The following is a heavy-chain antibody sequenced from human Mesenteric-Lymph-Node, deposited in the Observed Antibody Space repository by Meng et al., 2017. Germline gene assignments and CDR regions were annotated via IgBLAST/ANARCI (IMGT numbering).Heavy chain of an antibody. V-gene: IGHV1-3*01. CDR2: INAGNGNT. CDR3: ARTGCSSSSCYDY. D-gene: IGHD2-2*01. CDR1: GYSFTTYA. Sequence: GREVKKPWASVKVSCKASGYSFTTYAMHWVRQAPGQRLEWMGWINAGNGNTKYSEKFQSRVTITRDTAASTAYMELSSLRSEDTAVYYCARTGCSSSSCYDYWGQGTLVTVSS. J-gene: IGHJ4*02.